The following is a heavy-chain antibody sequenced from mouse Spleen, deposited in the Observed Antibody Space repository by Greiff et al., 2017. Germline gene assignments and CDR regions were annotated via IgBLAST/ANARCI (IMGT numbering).Heavy chain of an antibody. D-gene: IGHD1-1*01. V-gene: IGHV1S56*01. CDR2: IYPGNVNT. Sequence: VQLQESGPELVKPGASVRISCKASGYTFTSYYIHWVKQRPGQGLEWIGWIYPGNVNTKYNEKFKGKATLTADKSSSTAYMQLSSLTSEDSAVYFCARSVLREAWFAYWGQGTLVTVSA. J-gene: IGHJ3*01. CDR3: ARSVLREAWFAY. CDR1: GYTFTSYY.